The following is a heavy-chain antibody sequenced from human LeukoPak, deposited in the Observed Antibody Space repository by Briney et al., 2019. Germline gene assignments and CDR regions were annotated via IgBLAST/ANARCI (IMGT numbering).Heavy chain of an antibody. CDR3: AREGNGFWSGYYTIDY. V-gene: IGHV1-2*06. D-gene: IGHD3-3*01. Sequence: ASVKVSCKASGYTFTSYDINWVRQAPGQGLEWMGRINPNSGGTNYAQKFQGRVTMTRDTSISTAYMELSSLRSDDTAVYYCAREGNGFWSGYYTIDYWGQGTLVTVSS. J-gene: IGHJ4*02. CDR1: GYTFTSYD. CDR2: INPNSGGT.